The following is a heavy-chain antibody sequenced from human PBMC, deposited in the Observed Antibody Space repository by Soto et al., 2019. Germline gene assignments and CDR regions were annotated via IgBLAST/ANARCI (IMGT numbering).Heavy chain of an antibody. CDR1: GFTFSSYS. CDR3: ARDIPYCGGDCYSGYYYYGMDV. D-gene: IGHD2-21*02. CDR2: ISSSSSYI. J-gene: IGHJ6*02. Sequence: PGGSLRLSCAASGFTFSSYSMNWVRQAPGKGLEWVSSISSSSSYIYYADSVKGRFTISRDNAKNSLYLQMNSLRAEDTAVYYCARDIPYCGGDCYSGYYYYGMDVWGQGTTVTVSS. V-gene: IGHV3-21*01.